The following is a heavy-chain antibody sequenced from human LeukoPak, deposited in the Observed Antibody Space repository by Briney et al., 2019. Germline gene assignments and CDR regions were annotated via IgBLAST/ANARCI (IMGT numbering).Heavy chain of an antibody. D-gene: IGHD3-10*01. CDR2: IYYSGST. Sequence: SETLSLTCTVSGGSISSSSYYWGWIRQPPGKGLEWIGSIYYSGSTYYNPSLKSRVTISVDTSKNQFSLKLSSVTAADTAVYYCARGSLWFGAHAFDIWGQGTMVTVSS. CDR1: GGSISSSSYY. J-gene: IGHJ3*02. CDR3: ARGSLWFGAHAFDI. V-gene: IGHV4-39*01.